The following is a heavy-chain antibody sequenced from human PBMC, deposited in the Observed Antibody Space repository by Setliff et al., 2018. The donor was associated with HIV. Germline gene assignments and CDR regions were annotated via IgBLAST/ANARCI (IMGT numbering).Heavy chain of an antibody. V-gene: IGHV4-39*07. CDR1: GDSISSSRSF. CDR3: ARSTVGAGASFP. CDR2: IFHSGAT. Sequence: SETLSLTCTVSGDSISSSRSFWGWIRQPPGKGLEWIGEIFHSGATYYNPSLKSRLTISVDTSKNQVSLKLSSVTAADTAVYYCARSTVGAGASFPWGRGILVTVSS. D-gene: IGHD1-26*01. J-gene: IGHJ5*02.